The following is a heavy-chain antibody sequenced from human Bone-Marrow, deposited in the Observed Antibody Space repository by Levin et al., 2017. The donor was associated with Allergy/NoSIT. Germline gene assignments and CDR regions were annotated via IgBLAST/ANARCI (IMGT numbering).Heavy chain of an antibody. V-gene: IGHV4-59*01. CDR3: ARQTSSNAFEI. CDR1: GGSIHNYY. J-gene: IGHJ3*02. CDR2: IYYSGST. D-gene: IGHD1-7*01. Sequence: SQTLSLTCTVSGGSIHNYYWSWIRQPPGKGLEWIATIYYSGSTNYNPSLKSRVTISVDTSKNQFSLKLSSVAAADTAIYYCARQTSSNAFEIWGQGTVVTVSS.